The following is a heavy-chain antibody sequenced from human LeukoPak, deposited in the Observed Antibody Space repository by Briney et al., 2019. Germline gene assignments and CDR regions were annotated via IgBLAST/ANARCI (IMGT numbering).Heavy chain of an antibody. V-gene: IGHV3-30-3*01. D-gene: IGHD1-26*01. CDR1: GFTISSYA. Sequence: PGRSPRLSCAASGFTISSYAMHWVRQAPGKGLEWVAVISYDGSNKYYADSVKGRFTISRDNSKNTLYLQMNSLRAEDTAVYYCARSESGSYFDYWGQGTLVTVSS. J-gene: IGHJ4*02. CDR3: ARSESGSYFDY. CDR2: ISYDGSNK.